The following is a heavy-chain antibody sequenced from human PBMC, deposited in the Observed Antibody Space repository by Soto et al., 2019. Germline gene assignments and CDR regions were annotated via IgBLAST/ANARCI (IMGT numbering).Heavy chain of an antibody. Sequence: QVQLVESGGGVVQPGRSLRLSCAASGFTFSNYGMHWVRQAPGKGLEWVAFIWYDGGNKYYAESVKGRFTISRDNSKNTLYLQMNGLSAEDTAVYYCARDGDVNTGFGKDYWGQGTLVTVSS. V-gene: IGHV3-33*01. J-gene: IGHJ4*02. D-gene: IGHD3-16*01. CDR3: ARDGDVNTGFGKDY. CDR1: GFTFSNYG. CDR2: IWYDGGNK.